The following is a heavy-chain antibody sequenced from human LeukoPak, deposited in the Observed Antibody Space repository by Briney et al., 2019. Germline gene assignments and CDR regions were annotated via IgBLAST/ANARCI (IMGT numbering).Heavy chain of an antibody. Sequence: SGTLSLTCAVSGGSISSSNWWSWVRPPPGKGLEWIGEIYLYGTTNYNPSFTSRVTMSVDRSRNQFSLKLTSVTAADTAVYYCARQKWEQQGRDYYFNGLDVWGPGTTVIVSS. J-gene: IGHJ6*02. CDR2: IYLYGTT. V-gene: IGHV4-4*02. CDR3: ARQKWEQQGRDYYFNGLDV. D-gene: IGHD1/OR15-1a*01. CDR1: GGSISSSNW.